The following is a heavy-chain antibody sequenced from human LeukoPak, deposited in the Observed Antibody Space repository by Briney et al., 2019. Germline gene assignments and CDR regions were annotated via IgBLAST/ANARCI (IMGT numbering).Heavy chain of an antibody. V-gene: IGHV1-18*01. CDR1: GYTFINYG. J-gene: IGHJ3*02. CDR2: ISAYNGDT. Sequence: ASVKVSCKASGYTFINYGISWVRQAPGQGLEWMAWISAYNGDTNYAQKVQGRVTMTTETSTSTAYMELRSLRSDDTAVYYCARHDDAGNDDAFHIWGQGTMVTVSS. CDR3: ARHDDAGNDDAFHI. D-gene: IGHD1-26*01.